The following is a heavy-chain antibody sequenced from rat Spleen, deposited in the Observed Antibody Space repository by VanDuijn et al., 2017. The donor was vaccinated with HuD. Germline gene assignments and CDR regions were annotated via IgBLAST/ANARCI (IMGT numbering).Heavy chain of an antibody. D-gene: IGHD1-12*02. CDR1: GFTFSNYD. J-gene: IGHJ2*01. CDR2: ISPSGGST. V-gene: IGHV5-25*01. Sequence: EVQLVESGGGLVQPGRSLKLSCAASGFTFSNYDMAWVRQAPTKGLEWVASISPSGGSTYYRDSVKGRFTVSRDNAKSTLDQRMDSLRSEDTATYYCARRGGSYYYHYFDYGGQGVMVTVPS. CDR3: ARRGGSYYYHYFDY.